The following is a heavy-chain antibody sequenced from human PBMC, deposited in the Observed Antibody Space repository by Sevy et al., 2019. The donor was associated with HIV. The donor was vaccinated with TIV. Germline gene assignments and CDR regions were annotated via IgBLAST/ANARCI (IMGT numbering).Heavy chain of an antibody. CDR2: ISSSGSTI. CDR1: GFTFSDYY. CDR3: ARDSSGYLAGGDAFDI. Sequence: GGSLRLSCAASGFTFSDYYMSWIRQAPGKGLEWVSYISSSGSTIYYADSVKGRFTISRDNAKNPLYLQMNSLRAEDTAVYYCARDSSGYLAGGDAFDIWGQGTMVTVSS. D-gene: IGHD3-22*01. V-gene: IGHV3-11*01. J-gene: IGHJ3*02.